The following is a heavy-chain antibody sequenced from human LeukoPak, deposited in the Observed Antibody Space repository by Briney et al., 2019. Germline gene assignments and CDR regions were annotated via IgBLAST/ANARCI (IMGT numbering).Heavy chain of an antibody. D-gene: IGHD3-10*01. Sequence: SETLSLTCTVSGGSISSSSYYWGWIRQPPGKGLEWIGSIYYSGSTYYNPSLKSRVTISVDTSKNQFSLKLSSVTAADTAVYYCARAYGSGRIDYWGQGTLVTVSS. V-gene: IGHV4-39*07. J-gene: IGHJ4*02. CDR2: IYYSGST. CDR1: GGSISSSSYY. CDR3: ARAYGSGRIDY.